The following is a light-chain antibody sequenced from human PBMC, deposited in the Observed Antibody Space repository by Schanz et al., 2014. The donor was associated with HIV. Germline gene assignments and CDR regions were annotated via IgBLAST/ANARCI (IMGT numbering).Light chain of an antibody. Sequence: QSALTQPASVSGSPGQSITISCTGTGSDVGGYDFVSWYQQHPGRAPRLLVYDVTNRPSGVSSRFSGSKSGNTASLTISGLRDEDEGDYYCSTYTTSNTWVFGGGTKLTVL. CDR2: DVT. CDR3: STYTTSNTWV. V-gene: IGLV2-14*03. J-gene: IGLJ3*02. CDR1: GSDVGGYDF.